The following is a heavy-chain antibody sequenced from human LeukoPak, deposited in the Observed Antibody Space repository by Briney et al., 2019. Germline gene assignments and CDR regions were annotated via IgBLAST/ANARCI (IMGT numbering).Heavy chain of an antibody. V-gene: IGHV4-59*01. CDR2: VYYSGST. CDR3: ARGGGTGYPFDY. CDR1: GGSISGKY. J-gene: IGHJ4*02. Sequence: PSETLSLTCSVSGGSISGKYWSWIRQSPGRGLESIGYVYYSGSTNYNPSLKSRVTISVDTSRNQFFLKVNSVTAADTAVYFCARGGGTGYPFDYWGQGTPVTVSS. D-gene: IGHD4-23*01.